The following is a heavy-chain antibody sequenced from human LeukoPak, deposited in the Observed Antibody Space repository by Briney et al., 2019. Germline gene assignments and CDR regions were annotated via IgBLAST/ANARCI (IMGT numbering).Heavy chain of an antibody. Sequence: SETLSLTCTVSGGSISTYFWTWIRQPPGKSLGWIGYISNSGTTNYNPSLKSRVTISVDTSKNQFSLKVTSVTAADTAVYYCARGALTGPFYFDYWGQGTLVTVSS. CDR2: ISNSGTT. V-gene: IGHV4-59*13. CDR1: GGSISTYF. D-gene: IGHD3-9*01. CDR3: ARGALTGPFYFDY. J-gene: IGHJ4*02.